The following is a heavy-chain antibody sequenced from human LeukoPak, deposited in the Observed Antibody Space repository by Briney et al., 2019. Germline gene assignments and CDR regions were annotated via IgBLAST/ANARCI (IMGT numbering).Heavy chain of an antibody. CDR2: IKPDSGAT. Sequence: ASVKVSCKASGYTFTVHYPHWLRQAPGQGLEWMGWIKPDSGATNFALNFQGRVTMTSDTSINTAYMELSSLTSDDTAMYYCARDHDYGPDYWGQGTLVTVSA. CDR3: ARDHDYGPDY. V-gene: IGHV1-2*02. D-gene: IGHD4/OR15-4a*01. CDR1: GYTFTVHY. J-gene: IGHJ4*02.